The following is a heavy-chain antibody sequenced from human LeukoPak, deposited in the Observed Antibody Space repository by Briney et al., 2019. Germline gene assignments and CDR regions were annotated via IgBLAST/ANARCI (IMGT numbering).Heavy chain of an antibody. CDR3: ARDEFGDPSRLDY. CDR2: IWYDGSNK. J-gene: IGHJ4*02. CDR1: GFTFSSYG. Sequence: GGSLRLSCAASGFTFSSYGMHWVRQAPGKGLEWVAVIWYDGSNKYYADSVKGRFTISRDNSKNTLYLQMNSLRAEDTAVYYCARDEFGDPSRLDYWGREPWSPSPQ. V-gene: IGHV3-33*01. D-gene: IGHD2-21*02.